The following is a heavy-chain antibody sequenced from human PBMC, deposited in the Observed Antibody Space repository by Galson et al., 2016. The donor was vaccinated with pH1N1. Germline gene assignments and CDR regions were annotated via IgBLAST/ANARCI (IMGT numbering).Heavy chain of an antibody. CDR3: ARSSTGYFDY. CDR1: GGSISSYY. J-gene: IGHJ4*02. CDR2: IYYSGST. Sequence: SETLSLTCTVSGGSISSYYWSWIRQPPGKGLEWIGYIYYSGSTNYNPSLRSRVTISVDTSKNQFSLKLSSVTAADTAVYHCARSSTGYFDYWGQGTLVTVSP. V-gene: IGHV4-59*01. D-gene: IGHD2-2*01.